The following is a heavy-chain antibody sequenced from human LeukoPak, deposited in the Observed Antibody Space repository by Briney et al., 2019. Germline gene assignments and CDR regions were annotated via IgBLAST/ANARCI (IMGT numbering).Heavy chain of an antibody. D-gene: IGHD1-26*01. CDR2: IYYSGST. CDR3: NYHGVGARHFDY. V-gene: IGHV4-34*01. Sequence: SETLSLTCAVYGGSFSGYYWSWIRQPPGKGLEWIGSIYYSGSTYYNPSLKSRVTISVDTSKNQFSLKLSSVTAADTAVYYCNYHGVGARHFDYWGQGTLVTVSS. CDR1: GGSFSGYY. J-gene: IGHJ4*02.